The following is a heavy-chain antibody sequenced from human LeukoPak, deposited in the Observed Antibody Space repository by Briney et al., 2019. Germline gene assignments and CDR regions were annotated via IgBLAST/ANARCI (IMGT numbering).Heavy chain of an antibody. CDR1: GYSISSGYY. J-gene: IGHJ6*03. CDR3: ARDVRGSYGSGNIYYYYYYMDV. V-gene: IGHV4-38-2*02. D-gene: IGHD3-10*01. CDR2: IYHSGTT. Sequence: KPSETLSLTCTVSGYSISSGYYWGWIRQPPGKGLEWIGSIYHSGTTYYNPSLKSRVTISVDTSKNQFSLKLSSVTAADTAVYYCARDVRGSYGSGNIYYYYYYMDVWGKGTTVTISS.